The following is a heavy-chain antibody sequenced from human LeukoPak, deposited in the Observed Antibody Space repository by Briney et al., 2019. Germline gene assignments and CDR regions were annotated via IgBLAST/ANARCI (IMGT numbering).Heavy chain of an antibody. CDR3: AREGLRFSGFDI. CDR1: GGSISTYY. Sequence: SETLSLTCTVSGGSISTYYWSWIRQPPGKGLEWIGYIYYSGSTKYNPSLKSRVTISVDTSKNQFSLKLSSVTAADTAIYYCAREGLRFSGFDIWGQGTMVTVSS. V-gene: IGHV4-59*01. CDR2: IYYSGST. D-gene: IGHD1-26*01. J-gene: IGHJ3*02.